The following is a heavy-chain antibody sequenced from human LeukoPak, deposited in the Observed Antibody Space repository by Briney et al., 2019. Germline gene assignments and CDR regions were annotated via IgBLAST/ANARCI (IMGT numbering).Heavy chain of an antibody. CDR2: IYSSGNT. Sequence: SETLSLTCTVSGDSFSAYYWSWIRQPPGRGLEWIGYIYSSGNTNYNPSLKSRVTISVGTSKKQHSLKLTSVTAADTAVYYCAIHTNVDISSFMDVWGKGTTVTVSS. J-gene: IGHJ6*03. V-gene: IGHV4-4*09. CDR3: AIHTNVDISSFMDV. CDR1: GDSFSAYY. D-gene: IGHD2-8*01.